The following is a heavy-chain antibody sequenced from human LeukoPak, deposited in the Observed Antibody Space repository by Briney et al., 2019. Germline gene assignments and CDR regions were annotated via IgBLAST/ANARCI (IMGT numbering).Heavy chain of an antibody. CDR1: GFTVSSNY. CDR2: IYFGGTT. CDR3: AKATDHYGSGSSH. J-gene: IGHJ4*02. Sequence: GGSLRLSCAASGFTVSSNYMTWVRQAPGQGLEWVSVIYFGGTTYYADSVKGRFTISRDNSKNTLFVQMNSLRAEDTAVYYCAKATDHYGSGSSHWGQGTLVTVSS. D-gene: IGHD3-10*01. V-gene: IGHV3-53*01.